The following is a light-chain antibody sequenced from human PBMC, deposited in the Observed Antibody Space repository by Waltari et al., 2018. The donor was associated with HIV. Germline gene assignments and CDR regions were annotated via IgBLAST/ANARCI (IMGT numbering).Light chain of an antibody. V-gene: IGLV2-11*01. CDR3: CSFAGSYTWL. Sequence: QSALTQPRSVSGSPGQSVTISCTETSSDIGSHNYVSWYQQLPGKVPKLKIYDLTKRPSGVPDRFSGSKSGNTASLTISGLQAEDEADYYCCSFAGSYTWLFGGGTKLTVL. CDR1: SSDIGSHNY. CDR2: DLT. J-gene: IGLJ2*01.